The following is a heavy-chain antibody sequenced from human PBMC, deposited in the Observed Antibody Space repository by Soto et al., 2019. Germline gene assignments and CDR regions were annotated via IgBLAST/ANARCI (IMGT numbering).Heavy chain of an antibody. J-gene: IGHJ4*02. Sequence: QITLKESGPTLVKPTQTLTLTCTFSGFSLGTSGVGVGWIRQPPGKALEWVALIYWDDYKHFSPTLESRLTIIKDTSNNLVVLTMTDIDPVDTATYYCAHKGSGLYTLDYWGQGILVTVSS. CDR3: AHKGSGLYTLDY. CDR2: IYWDDYK. CDR1: GFSLGTSGVG. V-gene: IGHV2-5*02. D-gene: IGHD3-10*01.